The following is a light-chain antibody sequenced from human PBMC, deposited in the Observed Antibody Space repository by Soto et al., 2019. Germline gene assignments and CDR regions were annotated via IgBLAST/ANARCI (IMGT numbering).Light chain of an antibody. V-gene: IGLV3-1*01. CDR2: QDS. Sequence: SYELTQPPSVSVSPGQTASITCSGDKLGDKYACWYQQKPGQSPVLVIYQDSKRPSGIPERFSGSNSGNTATLTISGTQAMDEADYYCQAWDISTAYVFGTGTKLTVL. CDR3: QAWDISTAYV. J-gene: IGLJ1*01. CDR1: KLGDKY.